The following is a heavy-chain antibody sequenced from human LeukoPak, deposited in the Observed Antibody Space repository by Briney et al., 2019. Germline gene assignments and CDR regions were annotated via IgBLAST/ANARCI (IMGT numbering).Heavy chain of an antibody. J-gene: IGHJ4*02. CDR3: ARDQEGSDY. Sequence: ASVKVSCKASGYTFTSNYIHWVRQAPGEGLEWMGMIYPRDGSTSYAQKFQGRVTVTRDTSTSTVHMELSGLRSEDTAVYYCARDQEGSDYWGQGTLVTVSS. V-gene: IGHV1-46*01. CDR2: IYPRDGST. CDR1: GYTFTSNY.